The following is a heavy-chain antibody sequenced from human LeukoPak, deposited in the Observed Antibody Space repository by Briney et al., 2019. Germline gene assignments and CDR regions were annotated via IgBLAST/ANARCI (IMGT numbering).Heavy chain of an antibody. Sequence: GGSLRLSCAASGFTFSSYGMHWVRQAPGKGLEWVAVIWYDGSNKYYADSVKGRFTISRDNSKNTLYLQMNSLRAEGTAVYYCARDLLTWIPGEMDYWGQGTLVTVSS. J-gene: IGHJ4*02. V-gene: IGHV3-33*01. D-gene: IGHD3-10*01. CDR3: ARDLLTWIPGEMDY. CDR2: IWYDGSNK. CDR1: GFTFSSYG.